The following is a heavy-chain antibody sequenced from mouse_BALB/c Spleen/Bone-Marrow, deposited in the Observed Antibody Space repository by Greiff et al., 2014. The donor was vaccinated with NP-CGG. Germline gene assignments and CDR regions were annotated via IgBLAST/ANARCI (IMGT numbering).Heavy chain of an antibody. CDR3: ARELGLRLAY. CDR2: ILPGSGST. CDR1: GYTFSSYW. D-gene: IGHD3-1*01. Sequence: VQLQQSGAELMKPGASVKISCKTSGYTFSSYWIEWVKQRPGHGLEWIGEILPGSGSTNSNEKFKDKATFTADTSSNTAYMQLSSLTSEDSAVYYCARELGLRLAYWGQGTLVTVSA. V-gene: IGHV1-9*01. J-gene: IGHJ3*01.